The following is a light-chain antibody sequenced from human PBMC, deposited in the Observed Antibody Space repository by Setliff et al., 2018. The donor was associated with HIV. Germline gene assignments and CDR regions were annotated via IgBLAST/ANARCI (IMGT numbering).Light chain of an antibody. Sequence: QSVLTQPPSVSGAPGQRVTISCTGSSSNIGASYDVHWYQQLPGMAPKLLLYDTDHRPSGVPDRYSGSKSGTSASLAITGLQAEDEALYYCQSFDNTLGASGVFGGGTKVTVL. CDR1: SSNIGASYD. CDR2: DTD. CDR3: QSFDNTLGASGV. J-gene: IGLJ3*02. V-gene: IGLV1-40*01.